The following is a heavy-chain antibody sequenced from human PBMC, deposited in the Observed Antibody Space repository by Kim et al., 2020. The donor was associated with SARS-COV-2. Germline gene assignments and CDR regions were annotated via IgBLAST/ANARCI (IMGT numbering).Heavy chain of an antibody. CDR2: ISAYNGNT. CDR3: AVNFGYSGYDYVDSSGYWNDY. J-gene: IGHJ4*02. D-gene: IGHD5-12*01. Sequence: ASVKVSCKASGYTFTSYGISWVRQAPGQGLEWMGWISAYNGNTNYAQKLQGRVTMTTDTSTSTAYMELRSLRSDDTAVYYCAVNFGYSGYDYVDSSGYWNDYWGQGTLVTVSS. V-gene: IGHV1-18*01. CDR1: GYTFTSYG.